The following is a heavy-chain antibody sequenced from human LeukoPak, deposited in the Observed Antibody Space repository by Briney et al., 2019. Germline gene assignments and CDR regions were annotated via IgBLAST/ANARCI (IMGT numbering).Heavy chain of an antibody. CDR1: GFTFSSYA. J-gene: IGHJ5*02. CDR3: AKGVEMATIGGPNWFDP. Sequence: GGSLRLSCAASGFTFSSYALSWVRQAPGKGLEWVSAISGSGGSIYYADSVKGRFTISRDNSKNTLYLQMNSLRAEDTAVYYCAKGVEMATIGGPNWFDPWGQGTLVTVSS. CDR2: ISGSGGSI. V-gene: IGHV3-23*01. D-gene: IGHD5-24*01.